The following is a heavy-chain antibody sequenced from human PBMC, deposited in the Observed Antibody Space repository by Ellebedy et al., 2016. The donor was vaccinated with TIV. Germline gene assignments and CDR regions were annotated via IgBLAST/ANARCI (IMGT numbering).Heavy chain of an antibody. CDR2: IYNDDRT. D-gene: IGHD6-19*01. J-gene: IGHJ4*02. V-gene: IGHV4-4*08. Sequence: SETLSLTCTVPGDSISTHFWSWIRQPPGKGLEWIGYIYNDDRTNYSPSLKSRVTMSMDRSKNQFSLKLKSVTASDTAVYFCSRVAGSGWYYFASWGQGTLVTVSS. CDR1: GDSISTHF. CDR3: SRVAGSGWYYFAS.